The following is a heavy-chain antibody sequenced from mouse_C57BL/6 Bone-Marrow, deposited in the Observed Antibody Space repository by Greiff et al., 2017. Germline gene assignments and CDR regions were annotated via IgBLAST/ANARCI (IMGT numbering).Heavy chain of an antibody. Sequence: VQLQQSGPELVKPGASVKISCKASGYAFSSSWMNWVKQRPGRGLEWIGRIYPGDGDTNYNGKFKGKATLTADKSSSTAYMQLSSLTSADSAVYFCARHLLFVDYGGQGTTLPVSS. V-gene: IGHV1-82*01. J-gene: IGHJ2*01. CDR2: IYPGDGDT. CDR3: ARHLLFVDY. CDR1: GYAFSSSW.